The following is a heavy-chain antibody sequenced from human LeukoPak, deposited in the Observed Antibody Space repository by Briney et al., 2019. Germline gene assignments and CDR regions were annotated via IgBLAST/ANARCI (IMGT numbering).Heavy chain of an antibody. Sequence: PSETLSLTCAVYGGSFSGYYWSWIRQPPGKGLEWIGEINRSGSTNYNPSLKSRVTISVDTSKNQFSLKLSSVTAADTAVYYCARTGRLLWFGELSGYFDYWGQGTLVTVSS. CDR3: ARTGRLLWFGELSGYFDY. V-gene: IGHV4-34*01. CDR1: GGSFSGYY. D-gene: IGHD3-10*01. CDR2: INRSGST. J-gene: IGHJ4*02.